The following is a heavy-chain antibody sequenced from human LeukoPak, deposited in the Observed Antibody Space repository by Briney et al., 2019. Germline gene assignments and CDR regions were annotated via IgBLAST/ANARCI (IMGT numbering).Heavy chain of an antibody. J-gene: IGHJ3*02. CDR2: IYHSGST. CDR3: ARHLTMVRGEYPPPNDAFDI. CDR1: GGSISRSNW. Sequence: SGTLSLTCAVSGGSISRSNWWSWVRQPPGKGLEWIGEIYHSGSTNYNPSLKSRVTISVDTSKNQFSLKLSSVTAADTAVYYCARHLTMVRGEYPPPNDAFDIWGQGTMVTVSS. D-gene: IGHD3-10*01. V-gene: IGHV4-4*02.